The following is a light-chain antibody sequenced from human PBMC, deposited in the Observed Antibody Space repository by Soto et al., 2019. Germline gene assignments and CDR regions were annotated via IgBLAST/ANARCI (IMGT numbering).Light chain of an antibody. Sequence: DIRMTQSPSSLSAPVGGRVTITCRASQGIRRDLGWYQQKPGKAPTRLIYAVSSLHSGVPSRFSGSGSGTEITLTISSLQPEVSATYYCLQHNSYPLTFGGGTKVEIK. CDR1: QGIRRD. CDR3: LQHNSYPLT. V-gene: IGKV1-17*01. J-gene: IGKJ4*01. CDR2: AVS.